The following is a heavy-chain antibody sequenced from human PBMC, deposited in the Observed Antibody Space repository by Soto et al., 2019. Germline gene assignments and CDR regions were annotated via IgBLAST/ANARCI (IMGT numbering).Heavy chain of an antibody. CDR1: GFTFSNNA. D-gene: IGHD2-21*02. CDR2: ISGSGTST. Sequence: GSLRLSCAASGFTFSNNAMRWVRQAPGKGLEWISAISGSGTSTYYADSVKGRFTISRDNSKNILYLQMNNLGLEDTAVYFCPKGSETIRPDSIDYWGQGALGTCS. J-gene: IGHJ4*02. CDR3: PKGSETIRPDSIDY. V-gene: IGHV3-23*01.